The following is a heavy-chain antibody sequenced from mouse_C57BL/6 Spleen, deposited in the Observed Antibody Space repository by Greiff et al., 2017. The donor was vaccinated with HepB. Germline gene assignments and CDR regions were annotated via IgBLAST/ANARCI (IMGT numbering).Heavy chain of an antibody. D-gene: IGHD1-1*01. V-gene: IGHV14-4*01. CDR1: GFNIKDDY. J-gene: IGHJ4*01. CDR3: TRYYAHAMDY. Sequence: EVKLMESGAELVRPGASVKLSCTASGFNIKDDYMHWVKQRPEQGLEWIGWIDPENGDTEYASKFQGKATITADTSSNTAYLQLSSLTSEDTAVYYCTRYYAHAMDYWGQGTSVTVSS. CDR2: IDPENGDT.